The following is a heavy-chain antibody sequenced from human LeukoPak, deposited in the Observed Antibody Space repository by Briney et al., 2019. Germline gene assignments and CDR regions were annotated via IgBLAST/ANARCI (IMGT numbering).Heavy chain of an antibody. V-gene: IGHV4-59*08. J-gene: IGHJ5*02. CDR2: IYYSGST. D-gene: IGHD2-2*01. CDR1: GGSISSYY. Sequence: SETLPLTCTVSGGSISSYYWSWIRQPPGKGLEWIGYIYYSGSTNYNPSLKSRVTISVDTSKNQFSLKLSSVTAADTAVYYCARLTLGYCSSTSCYQRFDPWGQGTLVTVSS. CDR3: ARLTLGYCSSTSCYQRFDP.